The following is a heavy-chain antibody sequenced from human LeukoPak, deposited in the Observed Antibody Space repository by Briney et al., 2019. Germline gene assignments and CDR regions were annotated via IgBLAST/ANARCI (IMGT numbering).Heavy chain of an antibody. CDR2: ISGSGGST. CDR3: AKDLVGELLPTRFDY. Sequence: QAGGSLRLSCAASGFTFSSYAMSWVRQAPGKGLEWVSAISGSGGSTYYADSVKGRFTISRDNSKNTLYLQMNSLRAEDTAVYYCAKDLVGELLPTRFDYWGQGTLVTVSS. CDR1: GFTFSSYA. D-gene: IGHD1-26*01. J-gene: IGHJ4*02. V-gene: IGHV3-23*01.